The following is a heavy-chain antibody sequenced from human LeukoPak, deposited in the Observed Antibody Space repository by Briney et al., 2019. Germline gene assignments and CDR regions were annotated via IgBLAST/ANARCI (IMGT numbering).Heavy chain of an antibody. CDR3: ARTAVNSSTSSVVFDY. J-gene: IGHJ4*02. D-gene: IGHD2-2*01. CDR1: GGSISSHY. V-gene: IGHV4-59*11. Sequence: SETLSLTCTVSGGSISSHYWSWIRQPPGKGLEWIGYIYYSGSTNYNPSLKSRVTISVDTSKNQFSLKLSSVTAADTAVYYCARTAVNSSTSSVVFDYWGQGTLVTVSS. CDR2: IYYSGST.